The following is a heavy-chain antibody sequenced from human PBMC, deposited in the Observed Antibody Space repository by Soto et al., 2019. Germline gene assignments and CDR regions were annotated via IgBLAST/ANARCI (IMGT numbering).Heavy chain of an antibody. CDR2: IWYDGSNK. Sequence: QVQLVESGGGVVQPGRSLRLSCAASGFTFSSYGMHWVRQAPGKGLEWVAVIWYDGSNKYYADSVKGRFTISRDNSKNTLYLQMNSLRAEDTAVYYCARGITMIVVVTGYFDLWGRGTLVTVSS. CDR1: GFTFSSYG. V-gene: IGHV3-30*19. D-gene: IGHD3-22*01. J-gene: IGHJ2*01. CDR3: ARGITMIVVVTGYFDL.